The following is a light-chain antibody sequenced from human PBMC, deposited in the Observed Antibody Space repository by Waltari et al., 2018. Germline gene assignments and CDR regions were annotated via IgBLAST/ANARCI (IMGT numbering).Light chain of an antibody. CDR1: SSNIGSNY. CDR2: RNN. CDR3: AAWDDSLSVNWV. V-gene: IGLV1-47*01. J-gene: IGLJ3*02. Sequence: QSVLTQPPSASGTPGQRVTISCSGSSSNIGSNYVYWYQKLPGTAPKLLIYRNNQRPSGVPDRFSGSNSGASASLAISGLRSEDEADYYCAAWDDSLSVNWVFGGGTKLTVL.